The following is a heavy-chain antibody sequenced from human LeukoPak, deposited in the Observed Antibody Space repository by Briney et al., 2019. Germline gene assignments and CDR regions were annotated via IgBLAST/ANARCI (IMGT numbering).Heavy chain of an antibody. CDR2: FTWNSGST. V-gene: IGHV3-9*01. J-gene: IGHJ3*02. Sequence: GRSLRLSCAASGFTFDDYAMHWVRQAPGKGLEWVSGFTWNSGSTDYADSVKGRFTISRDNAKNFLYLQMNSLRAEDTAFYYCAKDRTEYYDLLTGSYTAFDMWGQGTLVTVSS. CDR1: GFTFDDYA. D-gene: IGHD3-9*01. CDR3: AKDRTEYYDLLTGSYTAFDM.